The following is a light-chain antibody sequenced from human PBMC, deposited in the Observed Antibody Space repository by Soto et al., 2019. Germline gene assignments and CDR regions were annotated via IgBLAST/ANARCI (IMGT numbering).Light chain of an antibody. CDR1: QSVSSSY. J-gene: IGKJ1*01. CDR3: QQYGSSQT. Sequence: EIVLTQSPGTLSLSPGEGATLSCRASQSVSSSYLAWYQQKPGQAPRLLIYGASSRATGIPDRFSGSGSGTDFTLTISRREPEDFAVYYCQQYGSSQTFGQGTKVEIK. CDR2: GAS. V-gene: IGKV3-20*01.